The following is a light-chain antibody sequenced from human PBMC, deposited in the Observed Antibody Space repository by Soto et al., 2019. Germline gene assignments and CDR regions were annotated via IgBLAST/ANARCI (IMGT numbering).Light chain of an antibody. Sequence: EIVMTQSPATLSVSPGERATLSCRAGHYIGSAVAWYHQRSGQAPSLLIFDASIRVPTTPARFSGSVSGTEFTLTISSLASEDFAVYFCQQYGDRPRTFGQGTKVDI. CDR2: DAS. J-gene: IGKJ1*01. CDR1: HYIGSA. V-gene: IGKV3-15*01. CDR3: QQYGDRPRT.